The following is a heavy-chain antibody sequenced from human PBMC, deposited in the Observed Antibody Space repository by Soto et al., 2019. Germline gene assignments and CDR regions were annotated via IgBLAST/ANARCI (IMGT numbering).Heavy chain of an antibody. Sequence: SVKVSCKDSGGTFSRYAISWVRQAPGQGFEWMGGIIPIFGTANYAQKFQGRVTITADESTSTAYMELSSLRSEDTAVYYCARLVVTPAYSSFDDWGQGXLVTVYS. V-gene: IGHV1-69*13. J-gene: IGHJ4*02. CDR1: GGTFSRYA. D-gene: IGHD2-21*02. CDR2: IIPIFGTA. CDR3: ARLVVTPAYSSFDD.